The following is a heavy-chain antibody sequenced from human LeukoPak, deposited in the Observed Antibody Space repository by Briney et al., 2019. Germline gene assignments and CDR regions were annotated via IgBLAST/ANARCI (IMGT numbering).Heavy chain of an antibody. J-gene: IGHJ3*02. Sequence: GGSLRLSCAASGFTFSSYAMSWVRQAPGKGLDWVSAITGSSGSTYYADSVEGRFTISRDNSKNTLYLQMNSLRAEDTALYYCAKAAFYYDSSARAFDIWGQGTMVTVSS. CDR3: AKAAFYYDSSARAFDI. D-gene: IGHD3-22*01. CDR2: ITGSSGST. V-gene: IGHV3-23*01. CDR1: GFTFSSYA.